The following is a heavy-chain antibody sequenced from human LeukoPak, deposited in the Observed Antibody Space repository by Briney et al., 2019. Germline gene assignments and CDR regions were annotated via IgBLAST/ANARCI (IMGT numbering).Heavy chain of an antibody. Sequence: GASVKVSCKXSGGTFSSNAISWVRQAPGQGLEWMGGIIPIFGTANYAQKFQGRVTITADESTSTAYMELSSLRSEDTAIYYCARTNSPGQLRSMDVWGKGTTVTVSS. D-gene: IGHD6-6*01. CDR2: IIPIFGTA. J-gene: IGHJ6*03. CDR1: GGTFSSNA. CDR3: ARTNSPGQLRSMDV. V-gene: IGHV1-69*13.